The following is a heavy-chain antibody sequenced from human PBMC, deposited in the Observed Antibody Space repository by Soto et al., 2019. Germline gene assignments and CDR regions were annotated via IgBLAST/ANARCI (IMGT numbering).Heavy chain of an antibody. CDR3: ARESEDLTSNFDY. CDR1: GFTFTRYS. V-gene: IGHV3-21*01. J-gene: IGHJ4*02. CDR2: ISSTTNYI. Sequence: LRLSCAASGFTFTRYSMNWVRQAPGKGLEWVSSISSTTNYIYYGDSMKGRFTISRDNAKNSLYLEMNSLRAEDTAVYYCARESEDLTSNFDYWGQGTLVTVSS.